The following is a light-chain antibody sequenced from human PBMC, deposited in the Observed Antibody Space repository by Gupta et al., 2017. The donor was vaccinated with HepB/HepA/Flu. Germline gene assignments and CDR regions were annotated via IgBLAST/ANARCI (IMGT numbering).Light chain of an antibody. CDR1: SGSIVSNY. J-gene: IGLJ2*01. V-gene: IGLV6-57*02. CDR3: QSDHMNNHMV. CDR2: EDN. Sequence: NFLLHQPHPVSESPGNTVTITCTTSSGSIVSNYVQWYQQRTGRAATNIIYEDNKRRSGGTDRSSGSINSASNSTSLTIAGQMNEDAADYYFQSDHMNNHMVFGGGTKLTVL.